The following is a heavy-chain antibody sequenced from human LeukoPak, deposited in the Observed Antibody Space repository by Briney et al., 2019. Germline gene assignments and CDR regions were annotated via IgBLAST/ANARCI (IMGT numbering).Heavy chain of an antibody. V-gene: IGHV4-59*01. Sequence: PSETLSLTCTVSGGSISSYYWRWIRQPPGKGLEWIGYIYYSGSTNYNPSLKSRVTISVDTSKNQFSLKLSSVTAADTAVYYCARGLNYYDSSGHYWYFDLWGRGTLVTVSS. CDR2: IYYSGST. J-gene: IGHJ2*01. CDR3: ARGLNYYDSSGHYWYFDL. CDR1: GGSISSYY. D-gene: IGHD3-22*01.